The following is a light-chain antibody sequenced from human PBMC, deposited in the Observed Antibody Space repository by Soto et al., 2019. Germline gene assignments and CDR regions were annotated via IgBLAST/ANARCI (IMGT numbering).Light chain of an antibody. J-gene: IGKJ3*01. CDR3: QQRSKRGFT. CDR1: QSVSSY. CDR2: DAS. Sequence: EIVLTQSPATLSLSPGERATLSCRASQSVSSYLAWYQQKPGQAPRLLIYDASNRATGIPARFSGSGSGTDFTLTISSLEPEDFAVYYCQQRSKRGFTCGPGTKVDIK. V-gene: IGKV3-11*01.